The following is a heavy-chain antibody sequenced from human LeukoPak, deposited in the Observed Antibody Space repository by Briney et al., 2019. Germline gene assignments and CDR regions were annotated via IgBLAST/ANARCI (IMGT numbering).Heavy chain of an antibody. CDR3: ARQPSSQNFDY. CDR1: GFTFSDYY. Sequence: PGGSLRLSCAASGFTFSDYYMSWIRQAPGKGLVWVSYISPSGRHTNYADSVKGRFTTSRDNAKNSLYLQMNSLRAEDTAVYYCARQPSSQNFDYWGQGALVTVSS. V-gene: IGHV3-11*03. J-gene: IGHJ4*02. CDR2: ISPSGRHT. D-gene: IGHD6-13*01.